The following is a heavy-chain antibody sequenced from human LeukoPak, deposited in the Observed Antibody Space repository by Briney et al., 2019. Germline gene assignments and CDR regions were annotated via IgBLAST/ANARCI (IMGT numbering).Heavy chain of an antibody. CDR2: VTGSGDNT. CDR1: GFTFSSYA. J-gene: IGHJ5*02. Sequence: PGGSLRLSCTASGFTFSSYAMSWVRQAPGKGLEWVSAVTGSGDNTFYADSVKGQFTIFRDNSEDTLYLQMNTLRAEDSAVYYCAKDSGLWGFDTWGQGTLVTVSS. V-gene: IGHV3-23*01. D-gene: IGHD5-18*01. CDR3: AKDSGLWGFDT.